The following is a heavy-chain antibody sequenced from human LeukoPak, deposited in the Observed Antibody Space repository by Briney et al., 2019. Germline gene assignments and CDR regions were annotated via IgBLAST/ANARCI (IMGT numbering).Heavy chain of an antibody. CDR2: IRSKAYGGTT. D-gene: IGHD3-22*01. V-gene: IGHV3-49*04. CDR1: GFTFGDYA. Sequence: PGGSLRLSCTASGFTFGDYAMSWVRQAPGKGLEWVGFIRSKAYGGTTEYAASVKGTFTISRDDSKSIAYLQMNSLKTEDTAVYYCTRDWEVVDDAFDIWGQGTMVTVSS. J-gene: IGHJ3*02. CDR3: TRDWEVVDDAFDI.